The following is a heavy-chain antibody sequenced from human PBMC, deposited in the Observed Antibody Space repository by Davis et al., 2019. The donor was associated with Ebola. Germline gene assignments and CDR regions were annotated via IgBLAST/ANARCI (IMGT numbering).Heavy chain of an antibody. D-gene: IGHD6-19*01. Sequence: PGGSLRLSCAASGFNFRSYGMHWVRQAPDKGLEWVAVIWYDGSRKYYADSVKGRFTISRDNAKNSLYLQMNSLRAEDTALYYCAKDESVAGDSFDYWGQGTLVTVSS. CDR1: GFNFRSYG. CDR3: AKDESVAGDSFDY. CDR2: IWYDGSRK. V-gene: IGHV3-33*03. J-gene: IGHJ4*02.